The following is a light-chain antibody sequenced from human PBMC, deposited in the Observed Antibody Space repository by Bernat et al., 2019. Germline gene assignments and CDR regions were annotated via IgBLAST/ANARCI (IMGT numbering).Light chain of an antibody. J-gene: IGLJ3*02. CDR1: SSDVGGYNL. CDR3: WAYAGGDRWV. Sequence: QYALTQLASVSGSPGQSVAISCSGTSSDVGGYNLVSWYQQFPGNAPKLLIYEVIKRPSGVSDRFSGTKAGSTASLTISGLQAEDEADYYCWAYAGGDRWVFGGGTKLTV. V-gene: IGLV2-23*02. CDR2: EVI.